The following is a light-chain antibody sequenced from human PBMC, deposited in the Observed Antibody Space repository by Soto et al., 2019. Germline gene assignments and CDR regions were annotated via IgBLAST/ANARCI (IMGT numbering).Light chain of an antibody. J-gene: IGKJ4*01. CDR2: GAS. CDR3: QQFSSYPLT. Sequence: VLTQAPGTMSLSPGDRATLSCRANQSVTSDYLAWYQQKPGQAPRLLIYGASSRATAIPDRFSGSGSGTDFTLIISRLEPEDVAVYYCQQFSSYPLTLGGGTKVDIK. CDR1: QSVTSDY. V-gene: IGKV3-20*01.